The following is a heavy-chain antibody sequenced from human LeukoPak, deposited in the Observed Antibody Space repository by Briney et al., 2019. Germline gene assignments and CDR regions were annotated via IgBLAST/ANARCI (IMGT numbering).Heavy chain of an antibody. V-gene: IGHV4-34*01. D-gene: IGHD3-9*01. Sequence: PSETLSLTCAVYGGSFSGYYWSWIRQPPGKGLEWIGEINHSGSTNYNPSLKSRVTISVDTSKNQFSLKLSSVTAADTAVYYCARGRYFDWGLDYWGQGTLVTVSS. CDR3: ARGRYFDWGLDY. J-gene: IGHJ4*02. CDR2: INHSGST. CDR1: GGSFSGYY.